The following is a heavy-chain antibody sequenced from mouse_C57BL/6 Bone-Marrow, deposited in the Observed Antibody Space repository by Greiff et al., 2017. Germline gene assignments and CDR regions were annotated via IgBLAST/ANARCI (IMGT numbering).Heavy chain of an antibody. Sequence: EVKLVESEGGLVQPGSSMKLSCTASGFTFSDYYMAWVRQVPEKGLEWVANINYDGSSTYYLDSLKSRFLISRDNAKKILYLQMRMLKSEDTATDYCARVSYDGYYVWYFDVWGTGTTVTVSS. CDR2: INYDGSST. V-gene: IGHV5-16*01. CDR1: GFTFSDYY. J-gene: IGHJ1*03. CDR3: ARVSYDGYYVWYFDV. D-gene: IGHD2-3*01.